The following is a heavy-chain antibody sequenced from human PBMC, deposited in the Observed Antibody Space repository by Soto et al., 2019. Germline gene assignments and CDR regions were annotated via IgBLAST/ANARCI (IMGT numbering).Heavy chain of an antibody. J-gene: IGHJ4*02. D-gene: IGHD1-26*01. V-gene: IGHV1-18*01. CDR1: GYTFTTYG. CDR3: ARDKGSKAWYYFFDF. CDR2: ISAYNGNT. Sequence: QVHLVQSRAEVKKPGASVQVSCKASGYTFTTYGIAWVRQAPGQGLEWLGWISAYNGNTNYAQKFQGRVPMTTETSTNTAYMEVRSLRSDDTAVYYCARDKGSKAWYYFFDFWGQGTLVTVSS.